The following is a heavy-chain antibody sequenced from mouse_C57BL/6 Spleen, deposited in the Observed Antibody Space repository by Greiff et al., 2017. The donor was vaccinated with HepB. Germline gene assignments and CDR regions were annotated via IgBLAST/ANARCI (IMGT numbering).Heavy chain of an antibody. D-gene: IGHD2-4*01. Sequence: QVQLKQPGAELVKPGASVKLSCKASGYTFTSYWMHWVKQRPGRGLEWIGRIDPNSGGTKYNEKFKSKATLTVDKPSSTAYMQLSSLTSEDSAVYDCARGNYDSYYYAMDYWGQGTSVTVSS. J-gene: IGHJ4*01. CDR1: GYTFTSYW. V-gene: IGHV1-72*01. CDR3: ARGNYDSYYYAMDY. CDR2: IDPNSGGT.